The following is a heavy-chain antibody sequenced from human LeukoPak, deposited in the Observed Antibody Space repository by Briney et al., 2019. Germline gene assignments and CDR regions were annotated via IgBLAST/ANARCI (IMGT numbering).Heavy chain of an antibody. V-gene: IGHV5-51*01. CDR3: ARHGHSSSSHYYYYGMDV. CDR2: IYPGDSDT. D-gene: IGHD6-6*01. CDR1: GYSFTSYW. J-gene: IGHJ6*02. Sequence: GESLTLSCKGSGYSFTSYWIGWVRQMPGKGLEGMGVIYPGDSDTRYSPSFQGQVTISADNSISTAYLQWSSLKASDTAMYYCARHGHSSSSHYYYYGMDVWGQGTTVTVSS.